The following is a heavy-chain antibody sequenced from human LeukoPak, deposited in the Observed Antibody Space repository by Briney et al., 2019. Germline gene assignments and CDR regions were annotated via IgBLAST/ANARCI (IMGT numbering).Heavy chain of an antibody. Sequence: GGSLRLSCAASGFTFSSYGMHWVRQAPGKGLECVAVISYDGSNKYYADSVKGRFTISRDNSKNTLYLQMNSLRAEDTAVYYCATVPPELYYYDSSGPGDAFDIWGQGTMVTVSS. CDR3: ATVPPELYYYDSSGPGDAFDI. CDR1: GFTFSSYG. J-gene: IGHJ3*02. D-gene: IGHD3-22*01. CDR2: ISYDGSNK. V-gene: IGHV3-30*03.